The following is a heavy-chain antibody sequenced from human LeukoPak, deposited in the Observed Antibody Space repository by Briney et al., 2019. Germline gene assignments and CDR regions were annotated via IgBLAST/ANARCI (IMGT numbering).Heavy chain of an antibody. CDR3: ARGRRVVPAAIGYYYMDV. CDR2: INHSGST. Sequence: PGGSLRLSCAASGFTFSSYWMSWVRQPPGKGLEWIGEINHSGSTNYNPSLKSRVTISVDTSKNQFSLKLSSVTAADTAVYYCARGRRVVPAAIGYYYMDVWGKGTTVTVSS. V-gene: IGHV4-34*01. J-gene: IGHJ6*03. CDR1: GFTFSSYW. D-gene: IGHD2-2*02.